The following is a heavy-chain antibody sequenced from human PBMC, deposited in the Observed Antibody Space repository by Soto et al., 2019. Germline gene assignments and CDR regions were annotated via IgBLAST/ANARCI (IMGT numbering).Heavy chain of an antibody. J-gene: IGHJ6*02. CDR3: AMVPAAPHWVYYFGMDV. CDR2: IYNTGST. V-gene: IGHV4-59*12. D-gene: IGHD2-2*01. CDR1: GVSISSYY. Sequence: PSETLSLTCTVSGVSISSYYWSWIRQPPGKALEWIGYIYNTGSTNYNPSLKGRVTISIDSSKNQFSLKLTSVTAADTAVYYCAMVPAAPHWVYYFGMDVWGQGTTVTSP.